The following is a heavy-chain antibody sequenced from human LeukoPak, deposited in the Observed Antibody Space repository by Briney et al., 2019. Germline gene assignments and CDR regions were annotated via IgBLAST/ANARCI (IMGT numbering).Heavy chain of an antibody. J-gene: IGHJ4*02. Sequence: ASVKVSCKASVYTFTSYDINWVRQATGQGLEWMGWMNPNSGNTGYAQKFQGRVTMTRNTSISTAYTELSSLRSEDPAVYYCARVSSSWYRGVGHWGQGTLVTVSS. D-gene: IGHD6-13*01. V-gene: IGHV1-8*01. CDR1: VYTFTSYD. CDR2: MNPNSGNT. CDR3: ARVSSSWYRGVGH.